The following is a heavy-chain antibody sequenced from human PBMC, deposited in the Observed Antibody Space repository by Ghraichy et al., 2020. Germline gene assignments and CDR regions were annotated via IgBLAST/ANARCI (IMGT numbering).Heavy chain of an antibody. CDR2: IYSGGTT. D-gene: IGHD4-23*01. CDR3: ARHDYGVKGWAFDN. J-gene: IGHJ4*02. Sequence: GGSLRLSCAASGFTVSSNYMSWVRQAPGKGLEWVSVIYSGGTTLYADSVQGRFTVSRDNPKNTLYLQMNSLRAEDTAVYYCARHDYGVKGWAFDNWGQGNLVTVSS. V-gene: IGHV3-53*01. CDR1: GFTVSSNY.